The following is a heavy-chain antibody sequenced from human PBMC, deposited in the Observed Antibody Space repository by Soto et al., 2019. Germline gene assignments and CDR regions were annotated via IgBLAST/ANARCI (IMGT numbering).Heavy chain of an antibody. V-gene: IGHV1-2*04. Sequence: GASLKVSCKASGYTFTGYYMHWVRQPPGQGLEWMGLINPNSGGTNYAQKFQGWVTMTRDTSISTAYMELSRLRSDDTAVYYCARSPHGLAVDAFDYWGQGTLVTVSS. CDR3: ARSPHGLAVDAFDY. J-gene: IGHJ4*02. D-gene: IGHD6-19*01. CDR1: GYTFTGYY. CDR2: INPNSGGT.